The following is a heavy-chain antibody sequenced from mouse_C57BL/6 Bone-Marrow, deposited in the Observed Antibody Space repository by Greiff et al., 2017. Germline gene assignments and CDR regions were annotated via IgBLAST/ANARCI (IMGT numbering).Heavy chain of an antibody. J-gene: IGHJ4*01. V-gene: IGHV5-17*01. CDR2: ISSGSSTI. CDR3: ASSGLAMDY. CDR1: GFTFSDYG. Sequence: EVQLVESGGGLVKPGGFLKLSCAASGFTFSDYGMHLVRQAPEKGLEWVAYISSGSSTIYYADTVKGRFTISRDNAKNTLFLQMTSLRSEDTAMYYCASSGLAMDYWGQGTSVTVSS. D-gene: IGHD1-3*01.